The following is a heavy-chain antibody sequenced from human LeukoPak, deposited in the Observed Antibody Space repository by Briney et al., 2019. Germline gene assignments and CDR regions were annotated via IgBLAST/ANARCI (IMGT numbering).Heavy chain of an antibody. CDR3: ARVLTGYSYYYYYYMDV. CDR1: GFTFSSYS. D-gene: IGHD3-9*01. Sequence: GGSLRLSCAASGFTFSSYSMNWVRQAPGKGLEWVSLITTTSSYIYYADSVKGRSTISRDNAKNSLYLQMNSLRAEDTAVYYCARVLTGYSYYYYYYMDVWGKGTTVTVSS. CDR2: ITTTSSYI. V-gene: IGHV3-21*01. J-gene: IGHJ6*03.